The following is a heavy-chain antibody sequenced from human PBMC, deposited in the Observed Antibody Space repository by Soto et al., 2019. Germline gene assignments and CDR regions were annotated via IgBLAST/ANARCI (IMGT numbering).Heavy chain of an antibody. D-gene: IGHD5-12*01. V-gene: IGHV4-31*03. CDR3: ARGIVASIFGGFDP. CDR1: GASINSGNYN. J-gene: IGHJ5*02. Sequence: VQLQESGPGLVKPSQTLSLICTVSGASINSGNYNWTWIRQHTGRGLEWIGCIDYSGSAYYNPSLKSRAAISVDTSKDLFSLNLTSVTAADTAVYYCARGIVASIFGGFDPWGQGTLVTVSS. CDR2: IDYSGSA.